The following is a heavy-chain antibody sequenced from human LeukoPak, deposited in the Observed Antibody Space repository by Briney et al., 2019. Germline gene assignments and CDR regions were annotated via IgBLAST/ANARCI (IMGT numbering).Heavy chain of an antibody. J-gene: IGHJ6*03. Sequence: ASVKVSCKASGYTFTSYGISWVRQAPGQGLEWMGWISAYNGNTNYAQNLQGRLTMTTDTSTSTAYMELSSLRSEDTAVYYCARGPGYSSGWYWIGVYYYYYMDVWGKGTTVTVSS. CDR1: GYTFTSYG. CDR2: ISAYNGNT. V-gene: IGHV1-18*01. D-gene: IGHD6-19*01. CDR3: ARGPGYSSGWYWIGVYYYYYMDV.